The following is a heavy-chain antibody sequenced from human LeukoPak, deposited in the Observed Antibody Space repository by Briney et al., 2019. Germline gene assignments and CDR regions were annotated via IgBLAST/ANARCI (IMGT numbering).Heavy chain of an antibody. V-gene: IGHV1-18*01. J-gene: IGHJ6*02. D-gene: IGHD4-17*01. CDR1: GYIFTNYG. Sequence: ASVKVSCKASGYIFTNYGITWVRQAPGQGLEWMGWISVYNGDTNYAQSLQGRVTMTTETSTNTAYMELRSLRSDDTAVYYCARDYYADYVGYYYYGMDAWGQGTTVTVSS. CDR3: ARDYYADYVGYYYYGMDA. CDR2: ISVYNGDT.